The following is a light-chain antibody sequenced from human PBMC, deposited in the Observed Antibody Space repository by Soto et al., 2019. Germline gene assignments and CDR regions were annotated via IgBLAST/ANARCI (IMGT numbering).Light chain of an antibody. V-gene: IGLV2-14*01. Sequence: QSALTHPASVSGSPGQSITISCPGTSSDVGGYNYVSWYQQHPGKAPKLMIYDVSNRPSGVSNRFSGSKSGNTASLTISGLQAEDEADYYCSSYTSSSTYYVFGTGTKVTVL. CDR2: DVS. CDR3: SSYTSSSTYYV. CDR1: SSDVGGYNY. J-gene: IGLJ1*01.